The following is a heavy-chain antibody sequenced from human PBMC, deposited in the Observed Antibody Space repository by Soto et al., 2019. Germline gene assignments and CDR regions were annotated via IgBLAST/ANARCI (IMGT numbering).Heavy chain of an antibody. J-gene: IGHJ4*02. Sequence: EVQLVESGGGMVQPGGSLRLSCAASGFTFSSYSMNWVRQAPGKGLEWVSYISSSSSTIYYADSVKGRFTISRDSAKISLYLQMNSLRAEDTAVYYCARDRLEDIVVVPAAILVYWGQGTLVTVSS. D-gene: IGHD2-2*01. CDR2: ISSSSSTI. CDR1: GFTFSSYS. CDR3: ARDRLEDIVVVPAAILVY. V-gene: IGHV3-48*01.